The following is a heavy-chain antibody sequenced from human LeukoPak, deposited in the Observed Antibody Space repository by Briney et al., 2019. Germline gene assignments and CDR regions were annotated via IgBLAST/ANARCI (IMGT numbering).Heavy chain of an antibody. V-gene: IGHV3-30*18. CDR2: ISYDGSNK. CDR1: GFTFSSYG. J-gene: IGHJ4*02. CDR3: AKDLSSGWPMSPFDY. Sequence: GGSLRLSCAASGFTFSSYGMHWVRQAPGKGLEWVAVISYDGSNKYYADSVKGRFTISRDNSKNTLYLQMNSLRAEDTAVYYCAKDLSSGWPMSPFDYWGQGTLVTVSS. D-gene: IGHD6-19*01.